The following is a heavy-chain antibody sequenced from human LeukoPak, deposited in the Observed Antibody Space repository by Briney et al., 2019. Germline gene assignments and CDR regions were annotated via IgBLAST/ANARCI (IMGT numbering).Heavy chain of an antibody. Sequence: GGSLRLSCAASGFTLSNFAMHWVRQSPGKGLEWVAFTSNDGSNEYYADSVKGRSTISRDNSKNTLYLQLNSLRPEGTAVYYCARGSNYYAMDVWGRGTTVTVSS. CDR3: ARGSNYYAMDV. V-gene: IGHV3-30*03. J-gene: IGHJ6*02. CDR1: GFTLSNFA. CDR2: TSNDGSNE.